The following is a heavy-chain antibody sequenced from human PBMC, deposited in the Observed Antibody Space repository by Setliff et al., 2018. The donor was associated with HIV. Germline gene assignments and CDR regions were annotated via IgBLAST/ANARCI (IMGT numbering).Heavy chain of an antibody. D-gene: IGHD3-10*01. CDR1: GGSFSGYY. J-gene: IGHJ6*04. CDR2: INHSGST. Sequence: SETLSLTCAVYGGSFSGYYWSWIRQPPGKGLEWIGEINHSGSTNYNMSLWSRVTISLDASRNQFSLKMTSVTPADTAVYFCVGVPSYYGTGILWVWGKGITVTVSS. V-gene: IGHV4-34*01. CDR3: VGVPSYYGTGILWV.